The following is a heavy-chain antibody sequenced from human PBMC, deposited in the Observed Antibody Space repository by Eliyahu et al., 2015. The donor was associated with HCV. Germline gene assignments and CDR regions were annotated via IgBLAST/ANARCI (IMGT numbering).Heavy chain of an antibody. CDR3: ARGPGLGYCSGGSCYPYNWFDP. CDR2: INHSGST. V-gene: IGHV4-34*01. CDR1: GGSFSGYY. D-gene: IGHD2-15*01. J-gene: IGHJ5*02. Sequence: QVQLQQWGAGLLKPSETLSLTCAVYGGSFSGYYWSWIRQPPGKGLEWIGEINHSGSTNYNPSLKSRVTISVDTSKNQFSLKLSSVTAADTAVYYCARGPGLGYCSGGSCYPYNWFDPWGQGTLVTVSS.